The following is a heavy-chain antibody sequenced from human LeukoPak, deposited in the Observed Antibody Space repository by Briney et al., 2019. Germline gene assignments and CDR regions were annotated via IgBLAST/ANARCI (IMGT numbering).Heavy chain of an antibody. D-gene: IGHD3-22*01. CDR2: IAPSDSYT. V-gene: IGHV5-10-1*01. Sequence: GESLKISCKVSGYSLPSYWITWVRQMPGKGLEWMGRIAPSDSYTNYSPSFEGHVAFSVDKSISTVYLQWSSLKASDTAVYYCVRQPPGVYDTTQNWFDPWGQGTLVTVSS. CDR1: GYSLPSYW. J-gene: IGHJ5*02. CDR3: VRQPPGVYDTTQNWFDP.